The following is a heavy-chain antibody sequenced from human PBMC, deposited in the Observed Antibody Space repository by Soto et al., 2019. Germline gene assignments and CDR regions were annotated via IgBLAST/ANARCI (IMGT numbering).Heavy chain of an antibody. CDR3: AKDAAMVSSTFNYFDY. J-gene: IGHJ4*02. CDR2: IGGSGGYK. CDR1: GFFFSSYA. Sequence: EVQLLESGGGLAQPGGSLRLSCAASGFFFSSYAMSWVRQAPGKGLEWVSGIGGSGGYKSYADSVKGRFTISRDNSKNTLYLQMESLGAEDTAVYYCAKDAAMVSSTFNYFDYWGQGTLVAVSS. D-gene: IGHD6-13*01. V-gene: IGHV3-23*01.